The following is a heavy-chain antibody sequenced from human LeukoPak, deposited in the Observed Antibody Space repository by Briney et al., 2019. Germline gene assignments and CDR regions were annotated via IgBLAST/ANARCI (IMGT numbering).Heavy chain of an antibody. CDR1: GGSFSGYY. Sequence: SETLSLTCAVYGGSFSGYYWSWIRQPPGKGLEWIGEINHSGSTNYNPSPKSRVTISVDTSKNQFSLKLSSVTAADTAVYYCARHSSGWYYFDYWGQGTLVTVSS. CDR3: ARHSSGWYYFDY. CDR2: INHSGST. D-gene: IGHD6-19*01. V-gene: IGHV4-34*01. J-gene: IGHJ4*02.